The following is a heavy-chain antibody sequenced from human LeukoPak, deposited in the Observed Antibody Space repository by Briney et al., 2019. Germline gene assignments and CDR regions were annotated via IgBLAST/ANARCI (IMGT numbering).Heavy chain of an antibody. V-gene: IGHV4-59*08. CDR2: IHNGRNT. D-gene: IGHD6-19*01. CDR1: GPSANGRY. Sequence: SETLSLTCSASGPSANGRYGSWIRQSPGRTLEWIGHIHNGRNTKYNPSLTSRVTISVDTSKNQFSLRITCEHPADLAIYYCAQTTGWPGFDFWGPGALVTVSS. J-gene: IGHJ4*02. CDR3: AQTTGWPGFDF.